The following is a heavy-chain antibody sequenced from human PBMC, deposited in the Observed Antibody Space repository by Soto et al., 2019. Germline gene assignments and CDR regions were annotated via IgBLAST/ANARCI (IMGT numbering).Heavy chain of an antibody. CDR1: GGTFSSYA. J-gene: IGHJ4*02. Sequence: SVKVSCKASGGTFSSYAISWVRQAPGQGLEWMGGIIPIFGTANYAQKFQGRVTITADESTSTAYMELSSLRSEDTAVYYCAREARIWFGESYFDYWGQGNLVTIPS. CDR2: IIPIFGTA. D-gene: IGHD3-10*01. V-gene: IGHV1-69*13. CDR3: AREARIWFGESYFDY.